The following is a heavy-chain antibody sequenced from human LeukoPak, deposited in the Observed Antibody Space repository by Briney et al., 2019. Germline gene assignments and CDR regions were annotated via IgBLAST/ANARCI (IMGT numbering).Heavy chain of an antibody. CDR1: GYTFTSYA. CDR3: ASGFAYYDSSGYYSDYGMDV. J-gene: IGHJ6*02. V-gene: IGHV1-3*01. Sequence: ASVKVSCKASGYTFTSYAMHWVRQAPGQRLEWMGWINAGNGNTKYSQKFQGRVTITRDTSASTAYMELSSLRSEDTAVYYCASGFAYYDSSGYYSDYGMDVWGQGTTVTVSS. D-gene: IGHD3-22*01. CDR2: INAGNGNT.